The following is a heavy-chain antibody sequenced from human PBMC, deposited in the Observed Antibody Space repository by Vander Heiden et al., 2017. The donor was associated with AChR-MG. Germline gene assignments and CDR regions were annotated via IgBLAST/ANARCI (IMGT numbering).Heavy chain of an antibody. V-gene: IGHV4-31*03. Sequence: QVQLQEWGPGLVKPSQTLCLTCTVSGGSISRRRYYWCWIRQDPGKGLEWIGYIYCSGSNYCNPSLKSRVTISVDTSKNQFSLKLSSVTAADTAVYYGASVRGTADFWSVVYYFDYWGQGTLVTVSS. CDR2: IYCSGSN. D-gene: IGHD3-3*01. CDR3: ASVRGTADFWSVVYYFDY. CDR1: GGSISRRRYY. J-gene: IGHJ4*02.